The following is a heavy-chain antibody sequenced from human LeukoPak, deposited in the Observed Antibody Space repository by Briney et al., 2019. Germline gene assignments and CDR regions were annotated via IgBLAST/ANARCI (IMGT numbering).Heavy chain of an antibody. Sequence: ASVKVSCKASGYTFTSYYMHWVRQAPGQGLVWMGIINPTGGSTTYAQKFQGRVTMTRDTSTSTVYMELSSLRSEDTAVYYCARAEFFLGAFDIWGQGTMVTVSS. CDR2: INPTGGST. CDR1: GYTFTSYY. CDR3: ARAEFFLGAFDI. D-gene: IGHD1-14*01. V-gene: IGHV1-46*01. J-gene: IGHJ3*02.